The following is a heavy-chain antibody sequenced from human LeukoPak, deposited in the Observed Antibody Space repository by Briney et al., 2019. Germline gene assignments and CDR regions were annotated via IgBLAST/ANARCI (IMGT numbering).Heavy chain of an antibody. J-gene: IGHJ4*02. V-gene: IGHV3-23*01. CDR2: ISNSGGST. Sequence: GGSLRLSCAASGFTFSSYGMSWVRQVPGKGLECVSTISNSGGSTYYADSVKGRFTISRDNSKNTVYLQMNSLRAEDTAVYYCANELYYYDSSGYPDLDYWGQGTLVTVSS. CDR1: GFTFSSYG. CDR3: ANELYYYDSSGYPDLDY. D-gene: IGHD3-22*01.